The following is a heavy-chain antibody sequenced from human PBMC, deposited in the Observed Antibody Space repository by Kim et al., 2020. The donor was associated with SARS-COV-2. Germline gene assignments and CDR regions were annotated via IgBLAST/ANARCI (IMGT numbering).Heavy chain of an antibody. V-gene: IGHV3-53*01. Sequence: ADSVRGRFTISRDHSKNTVYLQMNSRSVEDTAIYYCARHKTAGNYNSPFDYWGQGTLVTVSS. CDR3: ARHKTAGNYNSPFDY. J-gene: IGHJ4*02. D-gene: IGHD3-3*01.